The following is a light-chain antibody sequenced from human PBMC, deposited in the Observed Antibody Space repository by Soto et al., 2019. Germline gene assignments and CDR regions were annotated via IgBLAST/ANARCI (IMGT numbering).Light chain of an antibody. J-gene: IGKJ4*01. CDR1: QGIGDT. V-gene: IGKV3-15*01. Sequence: EVVMTQSPATLSVSPGEGVTLSCRANQGIGDTLAWYQHKPCQTPRLLIYDTSTRATGVTARFSGSRSGPEFTHAIDILQSEDCSIDYCQPYNNWPLTFGGGTKVESK. CDR3: QPYNNWPLT. CDR2: DTS.